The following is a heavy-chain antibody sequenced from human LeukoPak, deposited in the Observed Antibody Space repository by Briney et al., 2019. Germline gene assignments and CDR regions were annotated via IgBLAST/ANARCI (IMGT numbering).Heavy chain of an antibody. V-gene: IGHV1-2*02. CDR2: INPNSGGT. CDR1: GYTFTGYD. Sequence: ASVKVSCKASGYTFTGYDMHWVRQPPGQGLEWMGWINPNSGGTNYAQKFQGRVTMTRGTSISTAYMELSRLRSDDTAVYYCARDFKAAGYAYWGQGTLVTVSS. D-gene: IGHD6-13*01. J-gene: IGHJ4*02. CDR3: ARDFKAAGYAY.